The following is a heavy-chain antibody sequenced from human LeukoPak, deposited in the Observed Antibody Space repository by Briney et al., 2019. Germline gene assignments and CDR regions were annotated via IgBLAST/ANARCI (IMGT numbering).Heavy chain of an antibody. CDR3: ARVAVVVITIDY. CDR1: GGSISSYY. Sequence: SETLSLTCTVSGGSISSYYWSWIRQPPGKGLEWIGYIYYSGSTYYNPSLKSRVTISVDTSKNQFSLKLSSVTAADTAVYYCARVAVVVITIDYWGQGTLVTVSS. D-gene: IGHD3-22*01. V-gene: IGHV4-59*08. CDR2: IYYSGST. J-gene: IGHJ4*02.